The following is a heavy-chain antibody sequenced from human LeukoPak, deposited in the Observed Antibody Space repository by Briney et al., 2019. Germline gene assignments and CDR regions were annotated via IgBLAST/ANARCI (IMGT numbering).Heavy chain of an antibody. CDR3: ARSQDQFYWFDP. CDR1: GGTFSSYA. D-gene: IGHD2-2*01. CDR2: ISAYNGNT. J-gene: IGHJ5*02. Sequence: ASVKVSCKASGGTFSSYAISWVRQAPGQGLEWMGWISAYNGNTNYAQKLQGRVTMTTDTSTSTAYMELRSLRSDDTAVYYCARSQDQFYWFDPWGQGTLVTVSS. V-gene: IGHV1-18*01.